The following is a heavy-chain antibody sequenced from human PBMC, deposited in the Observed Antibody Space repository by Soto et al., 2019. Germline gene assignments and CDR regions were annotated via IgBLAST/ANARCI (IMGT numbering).Heavy chain of an antibody. CDR1: GFTFSSYS. CDR2: LSSSSGHI. D-gene: IGHD1-26*01. J-gene: IGHJ4*02. CDR3: VRHWLATREFDY. Sequence: LRLSCAASGFTFSSYSMNWVRQAPGKGLEWVSSLSSSSGHIYYADSVKGRFTISRDNAKNSLYLQMNSLRAEDTAVYYCVRHWLATREFDYWGQGTLVTVSS. V-gene: IGHV3-21*01.